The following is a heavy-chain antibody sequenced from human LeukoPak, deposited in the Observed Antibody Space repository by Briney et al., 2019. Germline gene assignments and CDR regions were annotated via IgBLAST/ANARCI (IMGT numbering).Heavy chain of an antibody. J-gene: IGHJ3*02. V-gene: IGHV4-30-4*08. Sequence: PSQTLSLTCTVSGGSISSGDYYWSWIRQPPGKGLEWIVYIYYSGSTYYNPSLKSRVTISVDTSKNQFSLKLSSVTAADTAVYYCARGPPDCSGGSCLDAFDIWGQGTIVTVSS. CDR2: IYYSGST. CDR1: GGSISSGDYY. D-gene: IGHD2-15*01. CDR3: ARGPPDCSGGSCLDAFDI.